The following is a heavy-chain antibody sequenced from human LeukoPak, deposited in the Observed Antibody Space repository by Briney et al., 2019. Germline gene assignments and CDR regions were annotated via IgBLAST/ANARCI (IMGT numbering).Heavy chain of an antibody. Sequence: SVKVSCKASGGTFSSYAISWVRQAPGQGLEWMGGIIPIFGTANYAQKFQGRVTITTDESTSTAYMELSSLRSEDTAVYYCARVKKDFWSGYHYYFDYWGQGTLVTVSS. CDR1: GGTFSSYA. J-gene: IGHJ4*02. CDR2: IIPIFGTA. CDR3: ARVKKDFWSGYHYYFDY. D-gene: IGHD3-3*01. V-gene: IGHV1-69*05.